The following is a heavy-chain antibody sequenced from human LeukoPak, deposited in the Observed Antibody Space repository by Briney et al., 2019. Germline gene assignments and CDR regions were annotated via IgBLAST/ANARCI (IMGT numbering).Heavy chain of an antibody. CDR2: INPNNGGT. J-gene: IGHJ4*02. D-gene: IGHD1-26*01. Sequence: ASVKVSCKASGYTFTGHYMHWVRQAPGQGLEWMGWINPNNGGTNYAQKFQGRVTMTRDTSISTAYMELSRLRSDDTAVYYCARGYALYSGRYIDFDYWGQGTLVAVSS. CDR1: GYTFTGHY. CDR3: ARGYALYSGRYIDFDY. V-gene: IGHV1-2*02.